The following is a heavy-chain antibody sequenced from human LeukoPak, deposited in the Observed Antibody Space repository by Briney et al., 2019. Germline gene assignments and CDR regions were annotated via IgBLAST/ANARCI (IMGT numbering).Heavy chain of an antibody. CDR3: ARDRIGSYYYYGMDV. CDR2: INAGNGNT. J-gene: IGHJ6*02. V-gene: IGHV1-3*01. D-gene: IGHD1-26*01. CDR1: GYTFTSYA. Sequence: ASVKVSCKASGYTFTSYAMHWVRQAPGQRLEWMGWINAGNGNTKYSQKFQGRVTITRDTSASTAYMELSSLGSEDTAVYYCARDRIGSYYYYGMDVWGHGTTVTVSS.